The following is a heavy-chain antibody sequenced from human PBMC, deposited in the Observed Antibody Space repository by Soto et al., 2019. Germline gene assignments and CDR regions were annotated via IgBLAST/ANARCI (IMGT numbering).Heavy chain of an antibody. V-gene: IGHV5-10-1*01. CDR3: SRNWEKDYFCY. CDR2: IDPSDSYT. J-gene: IGHJ4*01. Sequence: PGESLKISCKGSGYSFISYWISWVRQITGKGLEWMGRIDPSDSYTNYSPSFHGHVTISADKSISTAFLQWASLKASDTAMYYYSRNWEKDYFCYWGQRTLGTVS. CDR1: GYSFISYW. D-gene: IGHD7-27*01.